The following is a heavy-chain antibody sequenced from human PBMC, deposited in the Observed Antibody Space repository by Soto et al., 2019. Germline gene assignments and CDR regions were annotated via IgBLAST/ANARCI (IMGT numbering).Heavy chain of an antibody. V-gene: IGHV3-33*01. CDR1: GFTFTTYG. CDR2: VWYDGSNK. D-gene: IGHD3-22*01. Sequence: QVELVEWGGGVVQPGRSLRISCAASGFTFTTYGMHWVRQAPGKGLEWVAQVWYDGSNKYYADSVKGRITISRDNSKGTVFLQMNSLRAEDTAVYYCARDGSMILTEWGQGTLVTVSS. CDR3: ARDGSMILTE. J-gene: IGHJ4*02.